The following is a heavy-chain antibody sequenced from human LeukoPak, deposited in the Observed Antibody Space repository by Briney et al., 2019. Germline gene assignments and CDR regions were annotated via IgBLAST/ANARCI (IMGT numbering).Heavy chain of an antibody. CDR2: IYSGGST. CDR3: ARDLSSGWSRGYFDS. CDR1: GGSISSYY. V-gene: IGHV3-66*01. J-gene: IGHJ4*02. Sequence: PSETLSLTCTVSGGSISSYYWSWIRQPPGKGLEWVAVIYSGGSTYYAGSVKGRFTISRDNSKNTLSLQMNSLRADDTGLYYCARDLSSGWSRGYFDSWGQGTLVTVSS. D-gene: IGHD6-19*01.